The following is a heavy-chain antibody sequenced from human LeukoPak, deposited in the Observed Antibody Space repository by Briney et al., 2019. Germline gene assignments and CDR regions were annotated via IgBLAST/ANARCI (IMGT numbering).Heavy chain of an antibody. D-gene: IGHD1-26*01. V-gene: IGHV5-51*01. Sequence: GESLKISCKNLGYIFTGYWIGWVRQMPGKGLEWMGIIFVGDSQTKYSPSFQGQVTMSVDKSISTAYLQWSSLTASDTAMYYCARLRRSLLTEWYFDVWGRGTLVTVSS. CDR2: IFVGDSQT. J-gene: IGHJ2*01. CDR1: GYIFTGYW. CDR3: ARLRRSLLTEWYFDV.